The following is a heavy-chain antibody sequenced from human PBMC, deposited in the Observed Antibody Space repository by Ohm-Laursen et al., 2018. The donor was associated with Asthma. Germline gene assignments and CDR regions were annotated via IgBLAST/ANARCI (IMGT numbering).Heavy chain of an antibody. V-gene: IGHV3-30-3*01. J-gene: IGHJ4*02. CDR3: ARGLGGIHRWLSYQIDK. CDR2: MSYDGTNK. CDR1: GFNFNSSA. Sequence: SLRLSCSASGFNFNSSAMHWVRQAPGKGLEWVAVMSYDGTNKYHAASVQGRFTISRDNSESTLFLQMSSLRPEDTAVYYCARGLGGIHRWLSYQIDKWGLGTQVTVSS. D-gene: IGHD5-18*01.